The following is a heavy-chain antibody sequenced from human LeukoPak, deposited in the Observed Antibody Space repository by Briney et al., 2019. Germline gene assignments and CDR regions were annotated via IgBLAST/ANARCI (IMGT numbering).Heavy chain of an antibody. V-gene: IGHV3-21*01. D-gene: IGHD3-22*01. CDR3: ARGEDDSSGYYSTYFDY. J-gene: IGHJ4*02. Sequence: PGGSLRLSCAASGFTFSSYSMNCGRHAPGKGLERVSPISSSSSYIYYADSVKGRLTISRDNAKNSLYLQMSSLRGEDTAVYYCARGEDDSSGYYSTYFDYWGQGTLVTVSS. CDR1: GFTFSSYS. CDR2: ISSSSSYI.